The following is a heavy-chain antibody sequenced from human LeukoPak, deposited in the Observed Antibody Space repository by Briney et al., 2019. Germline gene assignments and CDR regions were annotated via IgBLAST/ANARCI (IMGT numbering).Heavy chain of an antibody. J-gene: IGHJ2*01. D-gene: IGHD3-3*01. Sequence: SQTLSLTCTVSGGSISSGDYYWSWIRQPAGKGLEWIGRIYTSGSTNYNPSLKSRVTMSVDTSKNQFSLKLSSVTAADTAVYYCARAHPPNYDFWSGYRSYWYFDLWGRGTLVTVSS. CDR2: IYTSGST. CDR3: ARAHPPNYDFWSGYRSYWYFDL. CDR1: GGSISSGDYY. V-gene: IGHV4-61*02.